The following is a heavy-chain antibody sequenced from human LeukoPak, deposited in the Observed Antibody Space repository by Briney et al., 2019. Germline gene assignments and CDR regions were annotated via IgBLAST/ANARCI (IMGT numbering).Heavy chain of an antibody. CDR3: AKDLIRFLEWLSPTPVDY. CDR1: GFTFSSYG. V-gene: IGHV3-30*18. Sequence: PGGSLRLSCAASGFTFSSYGMHWVRQAPGKGLEWVAVISYDGSNKYYADSVKGRFTISRDNSKNTLYLQMNSQRAEDTAVYYCAKDLIRFLEWLSPTPVDYWGQGTLVTVSS. CDR2: ISYDGSNK. D-gene: IGHD3-3*01. J-gene: IGHJ4*02.